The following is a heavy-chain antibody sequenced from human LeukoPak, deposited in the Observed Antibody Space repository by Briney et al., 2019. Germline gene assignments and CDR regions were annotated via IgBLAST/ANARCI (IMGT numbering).Heavy chain of an antibody. Sequence: SETLSLTCSVSGGSISSGDYYWSWIRQPPGKGLEWIGYIYYSGSTYYNPSLKSRVTISEDTSKNQFSLKLSSVTAADTAVYYCARERWYDVFDIWGQGTMVTVSS. J-gene: IGHJ3*02. D-gene: IGHD2-15*01. V-gene: IGHV4-30-4*01. CDR2: IYYSGST. CDR3: ARERWYDVFDI. CDR1: GGSISSGDYY.